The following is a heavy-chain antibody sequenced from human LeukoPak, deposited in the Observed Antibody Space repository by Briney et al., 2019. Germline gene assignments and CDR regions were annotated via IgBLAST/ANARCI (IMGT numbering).Heavy chain of an antibody. CDR3: ARSRTVTTLNWFDP. V-gene: IGHV4-59*01. J-gene: IGHJ5*02. CDR2: IYYSGST. CDR1: GGSISSYY. D-gene: IGHD1-14*01. Sequence: PPETLSLTCTVSGGSISSYYWSWIRQPPGKGLEWIGYIYYSGSTNYNPSLKSRVTISVDTSKNQFSLKLSSVTAADTAVYYCARSRTVTTLNWFDPWGQGTLVTVSS.